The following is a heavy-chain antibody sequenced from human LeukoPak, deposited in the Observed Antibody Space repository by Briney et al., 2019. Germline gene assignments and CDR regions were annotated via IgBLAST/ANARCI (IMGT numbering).Heavy chain of an antibody. CDR1: GFAFSSNY. CDR2: IYSDGST. V-gene: IGHV3-53*01. Sequence: GGSLRLSCAASGFAFSSNYISWVRQAPGKGLEWVSVIYSDGSTFYADSVRGRFTISRDISKNTVYLQMNSLRAEDTAMYYCARAYDPWGQGTLVTVSS. CDR3: ARAYDP. J-gene: IGHJ5*02.